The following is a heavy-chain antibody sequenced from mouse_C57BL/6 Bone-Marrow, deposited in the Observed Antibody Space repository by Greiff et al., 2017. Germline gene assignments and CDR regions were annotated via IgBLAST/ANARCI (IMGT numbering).Heavy chain of an antibody. CDR3: VLLDFDY. Sequence: QVQLQQPGAELARPGASVKLSCKASGYTFTSYGISWVKQRTGQGLEWIGEIYPGSGSTKSNEKFKSKATLTVDTSSSTAYMQLSSLTSEDSAVYYCVLLDFDYWGQGTTLTVSS. J-gene: IGHJ2*01. V-gene: IGHV1-55*01. D-gene: IGHD1-1*01. CDR2: IYPGSGST. CDR1: GYTFTSYG.